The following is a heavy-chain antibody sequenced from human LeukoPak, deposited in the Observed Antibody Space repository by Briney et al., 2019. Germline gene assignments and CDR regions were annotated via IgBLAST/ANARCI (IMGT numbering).Heavy chain of an antibody. CDR3: ERLPLDYGDYGGFEY. Sequence: PAETLSLTCTVSGCSINSYYWSWIRQSPGKGLEWIANIYYTGSTNYNPALKNRVPISVDTSNNQFSLKLTSVTDAATDIYYCERLPLDYGDYGGFEYWGQGILVTVST. J-gene: IGHJ4*02. CDR1: GCSINSYY. V-gene: IGHV4-59*08. D-gene: IGHD4-23*01. CDR2: IYYTGST.